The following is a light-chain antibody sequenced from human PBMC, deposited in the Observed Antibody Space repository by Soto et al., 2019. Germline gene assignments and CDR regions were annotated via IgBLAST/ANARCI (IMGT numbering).Light chain of an antibody. Sequence: DIQMTQSPSSLSTSVGDRVTITCRASQSISNYLNWYQQKPGKAPNLLIYAASSLQSGVPSRFSGSGSGTDFTLTISSLQPEDFATYYCQQTYSAPATFGPGTKVEVK. CDR1: QSISNY. J-gene: IGKJ1*01. CDR3: QQTYSAPAT. CDR2: AAS. V-gene: IGKV1-39*01.